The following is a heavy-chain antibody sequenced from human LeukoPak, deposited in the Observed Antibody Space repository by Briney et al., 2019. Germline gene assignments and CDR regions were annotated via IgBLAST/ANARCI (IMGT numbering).Heavy chain of an antibody. Sequence: ASVKVSCKASGYTFIGYYLHWVRQAPGQGLEWMGVTNPNTGVRNYSQRFQGKVTMTRATSTSTAHMELSRLRSDDTAVYYCAREGDTAMDTNWFDPWGQGSLVTVFS. V-gene: IGHV1-2*02. CDR1: GYTFIGYY. J-gene: IGHJ5*02. CDR2: TNPNTGVR. D-gene: IGHD5-18*01. CDR3: AREGDTAMDTNWFDP.